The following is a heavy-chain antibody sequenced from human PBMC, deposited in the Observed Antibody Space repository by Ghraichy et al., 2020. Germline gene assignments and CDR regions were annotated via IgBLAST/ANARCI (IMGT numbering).Heavy chain of an antibody. CDR1: GGSFSGYY. Sequence: SETLSLTCAVYGGSFSGYYWSWIRQPPGKGLEWIGEINHSGSTNYNPSLKSRVTISVDTSKNQFSLQLSSVTAADTAVYYCARRTVTNVNGMDVWGQGTTVTVSS. D-gene: IGHD4-17*01. CDR3: ARRTVTNVNGMDV. J-gene: IGHJ6*02. V-gene: IGHV4-34*01. CDR2: INHSGST.